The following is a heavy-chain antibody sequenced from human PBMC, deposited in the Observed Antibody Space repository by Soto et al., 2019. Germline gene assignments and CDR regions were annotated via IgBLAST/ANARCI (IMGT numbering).Heavy chain of an antibody. J-gene: IGHJ4*02. CDR2: IKRDGSEQ. D-gene: IGHD4-17*01. V-gene: IGHV3-7*03. Sequence: GVLSISCAASGFTFGFYWMTWVRQAPGKGLEWVANIKRDGSEQYYVDSVKGRFTISRDNAKNSVFLQMNSLRAVDTAIYYCARIRANDYEIDYWGQGTLVTVSS. CDR3: ARIRANDYEIDY. CDR1: GFTFGFYW.